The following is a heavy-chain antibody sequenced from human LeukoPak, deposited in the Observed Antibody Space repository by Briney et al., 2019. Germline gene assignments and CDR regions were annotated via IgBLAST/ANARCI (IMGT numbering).Heavy chain of an antibody. CDR1: DGSIRTGDW. CDR3: ARVSEEFGDFSVFDR. Sequence: PSGTLSLTCSVSDGSIRTGDWWSWVRQPPGKGLEWIGEIYHTGSTNYNPSLKSRVTISVEKPKSQFSLRLNSVTAADTAVYYCARVSEEFGDFSVFDRWAQGALVTVSS. D-gene: IGHD3-10*01. V-gene: IGHV4-4*02. J-gene: IGHJ4*02. CDR2: IYHTGST.